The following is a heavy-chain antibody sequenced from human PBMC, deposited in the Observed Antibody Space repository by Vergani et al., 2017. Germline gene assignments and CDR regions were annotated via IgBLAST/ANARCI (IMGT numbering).Heavy chain of an antibody. V-gene: IGHV4-61*10. CDR2: IYYSGST. D-gene: IGHD3-10*01. J-gene: IGHJ3*02. CDR3: ARRASTGEDGAFDI. CDR1: GGSISSSSYY. Sequence: QLQLQESGPGLVKPSETLSLTCTVSGGSISSSSYYWSWIRQPAGKGLEWIGYIYYSGSTNYNPSLKSRVTISVDTSKNQFSLKLSSVTAADTAVYYCARRASTGEDGAFDIWGQGTMVTVSS.